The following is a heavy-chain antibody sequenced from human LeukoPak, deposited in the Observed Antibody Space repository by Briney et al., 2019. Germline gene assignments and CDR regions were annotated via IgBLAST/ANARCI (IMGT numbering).Heavy chain of an antibody. V-gene: IGHV3-30*02. D-gene: IGHD3-10*01. CDR1: GFTFSNFG. CDR2: IRYVGGET. J-gene: IGHJ5*02. Sequence: GGSLRLSCAASGFTFSNFGMHWVRQAPGKGLEWVAFIRYVGGETFYTDSVKGRFTIYRDNSENTLYLQMNSLRPEDTAVYYCAKDLIRDIWFGESWGQGTLVTVSS. CDR3: AKDLIRDIWFGES.